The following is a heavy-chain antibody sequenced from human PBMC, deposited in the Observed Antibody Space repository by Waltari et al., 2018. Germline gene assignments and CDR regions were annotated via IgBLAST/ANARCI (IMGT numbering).Heavy chain of an antibody. D-gene: IGHD1-1*01. J-gene: IGHJ5*02. CDR1: GGTFVRFA. CDR3: AKRELGGPLDP. Sequence: QVQLVQSGAVVKNPGSSVKVSCRASGGTFVRFALSWVRQAPGQGLEWLGGVIPIFGTPNYAQKFQARLTITADERTSTVFMELSSLTSDDTGIYYCAKRELGGPLDPWGQGTLVTISS. V-gene: IGHV1-69*12. CDR2: VIPIFGTP.